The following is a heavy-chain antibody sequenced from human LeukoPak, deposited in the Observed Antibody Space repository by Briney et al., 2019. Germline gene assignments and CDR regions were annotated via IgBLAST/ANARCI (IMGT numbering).Heavy chain of an antibody. D-gene: IGHD3/OR15-3a*01. CDR2: IYHSGST. V-gene: IGHV4-38-2*01. CDR1: AYAISSGYY. CDR3: ARILDPVAYGEGWGYYYYMDV. J-gene: IGHJ6*03. Sequence: PSETLSLTCAVSAYAISSGYYWGWIRQPPGKGLEWIGSIYHSGSTYYNPSLKSRVTISVDTSKNQFSLKLSSVTAADTAVYYCARILDPVAYGEGWGYYYYMDVWGKGTTVTVSS.